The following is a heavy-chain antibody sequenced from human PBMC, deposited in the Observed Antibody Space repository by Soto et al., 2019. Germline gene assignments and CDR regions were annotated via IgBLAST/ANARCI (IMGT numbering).Heavy chain of an antibody. J-gene: IGHJ5*02. D-gene: IGHD2-21*02. CDR2: IYHSGST. CDR3: ARAQHIVVVTAPVWFDP. CDR1: GGSISSGGYS. Sequence: PSETLSLTCAVSGGSISSGGYSWSWIRQPPGKGLEWIGYIYHSGSTYYNPSLKSRVTISVDRSKNQFSLKLSSVTAADTAVYYCARAQHIVVVTAPVWFDPWGQGTLVTVSS. V-gene: IGHV4-30-2*01.